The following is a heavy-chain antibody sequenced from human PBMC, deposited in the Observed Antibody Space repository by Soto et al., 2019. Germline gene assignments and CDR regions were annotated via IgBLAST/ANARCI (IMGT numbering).Heavy chain of an antibody. CDR3: ARVPGE. CDR1: GGSFSDYY. J-gene: IGHJ4*02. Sequence: SETLSLTCAVYGGSFSDYYWTWIRQPPGKGLEWIGEINHSGSTNYNPSLKSRVTISVDRSKNQFSLKLSSVTAADTAVYYCARVPGEWGQGTLVTVSS. CDR2: INHSGST. V-gene: IGHV4-34*01.